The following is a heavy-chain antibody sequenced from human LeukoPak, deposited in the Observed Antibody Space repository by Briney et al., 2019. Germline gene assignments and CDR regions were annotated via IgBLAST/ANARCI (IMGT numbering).Heavy chain of an antibody. CDR3: ARGSCSTTNCPSFDY. CDR2: ISWNSGSI. CDR1: GFTFDDYA. D-gene: IGHD2-2*01. V-gene: IGHV3-9*01. J-gene: IGHJ4*02. Sequence: GGSLRLSCAASGFTFDDYAMHWVRQAPGKGLEWVSGISWNSGSIGYADSVKGRFTISRDNAKNSLYLQVGSLRAEDTAVYYCARGSCSTTNCPSFDYWGQGTLVTVSS.